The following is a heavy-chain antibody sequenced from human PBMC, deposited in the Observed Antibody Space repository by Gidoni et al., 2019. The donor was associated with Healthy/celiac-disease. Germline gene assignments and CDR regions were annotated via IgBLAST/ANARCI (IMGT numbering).Heavy chain of an antibody. CDR2: IYSGGST. Sequence: EVQLVESGGGLVQPGGSLRLSCAASGFTVSSNYMSWVSQAPGKGLEWVSVIYSGGSTYYADSVKGRFTISRDNSKNTLYLQMNSLRAEDTAVYYCARVQGLGGVVPLDYGMDVWGQGTTVTVSS. V-gene: IGHV3-66*02. CDR3: ARVQGLGGVVPLDYGMDV. CDR1: GFTVSSNY. D-gene: IGHD2-15*01. J-gene: IGHJ6*02.